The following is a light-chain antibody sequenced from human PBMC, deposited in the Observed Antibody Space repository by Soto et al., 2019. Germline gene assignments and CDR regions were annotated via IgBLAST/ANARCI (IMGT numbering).Light chain of an antibody. CDR1: GSDVGGYNY. CDR2: AVT. J-gene: IGLJ3*02. V-gene: IGLV2-14*03. CDR3: CSYTASDHWV. Sequence: QSALTQPASVSGSAGQSIAISCTGSGSDVGGYNYVSWYQQHPGKAPKLIISAVTQRPSGVHDRFSCSKSGNTASLTIPGLQADDEADYFCCSYTASDHWVFGGGTKVPVL.